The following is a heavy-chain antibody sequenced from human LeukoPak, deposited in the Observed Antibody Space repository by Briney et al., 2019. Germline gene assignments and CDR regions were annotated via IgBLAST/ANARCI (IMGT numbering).Heavy chain of an antibody. CDR2: TSSDGSSK. J-gene: IGHJ4*02. CDR1: KFTFSTFA. Sequence: PGGSLRLSCAASKFTFSTFAMHWVRQAPGKGLEWVALTSSDGSSKYYTDSVKGRFTISRDNSKNTLYLQMNSLRAEDTAVYYCAREAEDLRWKNRFDFWGQGTLVTVSS. V-gene: IGHV3-30-3*01. CDR3: AREAEDLRWKNRFDF. D-gene: IGHD4-23*01.